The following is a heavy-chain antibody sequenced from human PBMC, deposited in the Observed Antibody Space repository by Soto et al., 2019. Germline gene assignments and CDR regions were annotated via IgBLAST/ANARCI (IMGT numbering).Heavy chain of an antibody. CDR3: ARDSSSSWYQGNWFDP. Sequence: QVQLVESGGGVVQPGRSLRLSCAESGFTFSSYGMHWVRQAPGKGLEWVAVIWYDGSNKYYADSVKGRFTISRDNSKNTLYLQMNSLRAEDTAVYYCARDSSSSWYQGNWFDPWGQGTLVTVSS. V-gene: IGHV3-33*01. CDR2: IWYDGSNK. CDR1: GFTFSSYG. D-gene: IGHD6-13*01. J-gene: IGHJ5*02.